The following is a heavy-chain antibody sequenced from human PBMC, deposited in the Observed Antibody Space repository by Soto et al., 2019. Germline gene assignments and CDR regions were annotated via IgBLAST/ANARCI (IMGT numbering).Heavy chain of an antibody. CDR2: FYYSGNI. Sequence: SETLSLTCTVSGASISSDNYYGGWIRQPPGKGLEWIGTFYYSGNIYYNPSLRSRVTLSVDTSKNRFSLKLTSVTAADTAVYYCASRQNGEYRNSDFFGSWGQGTLVTVSS. D-gene: IGHD3-10*01. CDR1: GASISSDNYY. V-gene: IGHV4-39*02. J-gene: IGHJ4*02. CDR3: ASRQNGEYRNSDFFGS.